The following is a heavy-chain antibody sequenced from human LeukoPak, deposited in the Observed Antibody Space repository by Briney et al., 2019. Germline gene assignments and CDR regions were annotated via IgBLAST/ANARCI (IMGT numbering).Heavy chain of an antibody. CDR2: ISAYNGNT. D-gene: IGHD3-3*01. CDR1: GYTFTSYG. CDR3: ARDGSTIFGVVPLLQFDP. V-gene: IGHV1-18*01. Sequence: EASVKVSCKASGYTFTSYGISWVRQAPGQGLEWMGWISAYNGNTNYAQKLQGRVTMTTDTSTSTAYMELRSLRSDDTAVYYCARDGSTIFGVVPLLQFDPWGQGTLVTVSS. J-gene: IGHJ5*02.